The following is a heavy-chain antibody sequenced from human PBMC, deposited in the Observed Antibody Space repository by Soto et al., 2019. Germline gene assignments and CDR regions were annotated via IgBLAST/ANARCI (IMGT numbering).Heavy chain of an antibody. CDR2: IYYSGST. V-gene: IGHV4-59*08. D-gene: IGHD5-12*01. J-gene: IGHJ4*02. CDR1: GGSISSHY. Sequence: SETLSLTCTVSGGSISSHYWSWIRQPPGQGLEWIGYIYYSGSTNYNPSLKSRVTISVDTSKSQFSLRLSSVTAADTAVYFCARLDGYHHFFYYCGKGALVPVSS. CDR3: ARLDGYHHFFYY.